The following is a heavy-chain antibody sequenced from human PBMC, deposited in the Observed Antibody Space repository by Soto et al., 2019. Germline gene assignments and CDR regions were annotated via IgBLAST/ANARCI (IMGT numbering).Heavy chain of an antibody. V-gene: IGHV1-2*02. CDR3: ARYCSGGSCSRGNDY. Sequence: ASVKVSCKASGYTFTGYYMHWVRQAPGRGLEWMGWINPNSGGTNYAQKFQGRVTMTRDTSISTAYMELSRLRSDDTAVYYCARYCSGGSCSRGNDYWGQGTLVTVSS. CDR1: GYTFTGYY. CDR2: INPNSGGT. D-gene: IGHD2-15*01. J-gene: IGHJ4*02.